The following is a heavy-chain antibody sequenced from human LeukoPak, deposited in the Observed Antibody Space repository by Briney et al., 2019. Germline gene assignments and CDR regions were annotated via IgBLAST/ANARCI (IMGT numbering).Heavy chain of an antibody. V-gene: IGHV3-23*01. CDR3: ATTSAGIRGGYFDY. J-gene: IGHJ4*02. D-gene: IGHD3-10*01. CDR1: GFTFSSYA. CDR2: INDSGGNT. Sequence: GGSLRLSCAASGFTFSSYAMSWVRQAPGKGLEWISLINDSGGNTYYADSVKGRFTISRDNSKNTLFLQMSSLRAEDTAVYYCATTSAGIRGGYFDYWGQGTLVTVSS.